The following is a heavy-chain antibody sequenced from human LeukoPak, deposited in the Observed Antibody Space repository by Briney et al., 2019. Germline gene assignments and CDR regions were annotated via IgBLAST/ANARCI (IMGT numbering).Heavy chain of an antibody. CDR2: ISGSGDNT. J-gene: IGHJ4*02. V-gene: IGHV3-23*01. Sequence: PGGSLRLSCAASGFTFSSYAMSWVRQAPGKGLEWVSAISGSGDNTYYADSVKGRFTISRDTSKNTLYLQMNSLRAEDTAVYYCARGLSSGYSQGDCWGQGTLVTVSS. D-gene: IGHD3-22*01. CDR1: GFTFSSYA. CDR3: ARGLSSGYSQGDC.